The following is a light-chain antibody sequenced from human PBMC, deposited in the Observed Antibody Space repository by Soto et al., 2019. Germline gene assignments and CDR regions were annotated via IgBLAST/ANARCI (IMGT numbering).Light chain of an antibody. CDR2: AAS. J-gene: IGKJ1*01. V-gene: IGKV3-15*01. Sequence: EIVMTQSPATLSVSPGERATLSCRAGQNIHTNLAWYQQKPGQAPRLLINAASIRATDTPDRISGSGSGTEFTLTISSLQSEDLAVYYCQQYNKWPWTFGQGTKVDIK. CDR1: QNIHTN. CDR3: QQYNKWPWT.